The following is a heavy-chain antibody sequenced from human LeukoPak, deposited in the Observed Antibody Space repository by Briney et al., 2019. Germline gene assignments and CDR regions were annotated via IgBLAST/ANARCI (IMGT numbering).Heavy chain of an antibody. CDR3: AKVSWLGTLPSYHFDS. Sequence: GSLRLSCAASGFTFSDHAMSWVRQAPWKGLEWVSAIRGTGTTTFYAASVKGRFTISRDNSKNTADLQMNSLRAEDTAVYYCAKVSWLGTLPSYHFDSWGQGTQVTVSS. V-gene: IGHV3-23*01. CDR2: IRGTGTTT. D-gene: IGHD6-19*01. J-gene: IGHJ4*02. CDR1: GFTFSDHA.